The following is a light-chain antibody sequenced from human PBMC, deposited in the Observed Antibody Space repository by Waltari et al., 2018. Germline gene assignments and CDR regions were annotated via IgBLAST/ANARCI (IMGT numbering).Light chain of an antibody. CDR2: KAS. CDR3: QQADTLPLT. V-gene: IGKV1-5*03. J-gene: IGKJ4*01. Sequence: DIQMTQSPSTLSASVGDRVTITCRPSQSISSWLAWYQQKPGKAPKLLIYKASSLESGVPSRFSGSGSETEFTLTISSLQPDDFATYYCQQADTLPLTFGGGTKVEIK. CDR1: QSISSW.